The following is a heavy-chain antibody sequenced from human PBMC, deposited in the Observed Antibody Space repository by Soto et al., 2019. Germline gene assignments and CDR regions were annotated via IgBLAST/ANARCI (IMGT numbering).Heavy chain of an antibody. CDR2: ISYDGSNK. J-gene: IGHJ6*02. CDR3: AKDSSSRFLEWSKPYYYYGMDV. Sequence: GKGLEWVAVISYDGSNKYYADSVKGRFTISRDNSKNTLYLQMNSLRAEDTAVYYCAKDSSSRFLEWSKPYYYYGMDVWGQGTTVTVSS. V-gene: IGHV3-30*18. D-gene: IGHD3-3*01.